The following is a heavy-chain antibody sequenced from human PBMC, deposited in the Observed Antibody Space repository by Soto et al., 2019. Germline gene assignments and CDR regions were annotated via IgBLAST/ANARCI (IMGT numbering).Heavy chain of an antibody. V-gene: IGHV3-30*18. CDR2: ISDDGSNK. Sequence: QVQLLESGGGVVQPGRSLRLSCAASGFTLSKYGMHWVRQAPGKGLEWVAVISDDGSNKYYADYVKGRLTISRDNSKNTLYLKMNSLRLEATAVYYCAKEGGFRTESPLYYYGMDVWGKGTTVTVSS. J-gene: IGHJ6*04. CDR3: AKEGGFRTESPLYYYGMDV. D-gene: IGHD6-25*01. CDR1: GFTLSKYG.